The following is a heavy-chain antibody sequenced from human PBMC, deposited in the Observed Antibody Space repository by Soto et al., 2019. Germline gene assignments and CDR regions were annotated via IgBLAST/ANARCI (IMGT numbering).Heavy chain of an antibody. V-gene: IGHV3-30-3*01. D-gene: IGHD2-21*01. CDR3: ASVIVP. CDR1: GFTFSSYA. CDR2: ISYDGSNK. Sequence: GGSLRLSCAASGFTFSSYAMHWVRQAPGKGLEWVAVISYDGSNKYYADYVKGRFTISRDNSKNTLYLQMNILRAEDTAVYYCASVIVPWGQGTLVTVSS. J-gene: IGHJ4*02.